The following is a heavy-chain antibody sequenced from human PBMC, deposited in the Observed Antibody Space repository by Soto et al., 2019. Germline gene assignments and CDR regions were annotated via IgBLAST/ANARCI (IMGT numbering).Heavy chain of an antibody. CDR1: GGSISSYY. J-gene: IGHJ3*02. CDR2: IYYSGST. Sequence: SETLSLTCTVSGGSISSYYWSWIRQPPGKGLECIGYIYYSGSTNYNPSLKSRVTISVDTSKNQFSLKLNSMTAADTAVYYCAKDRVGDYYDSSGYRIDAFDIWGQGTMVTLSS. V-gene: IGHV4-59*12. D-gene: IGHD3-22*01. CDR3: AKDRVGDYYDSSGYRIDAFDI.